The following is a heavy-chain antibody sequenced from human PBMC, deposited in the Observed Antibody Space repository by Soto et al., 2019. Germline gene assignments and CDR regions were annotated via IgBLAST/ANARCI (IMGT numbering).Heavy chain of an antibody. CDR1: GFTFGSYP. Sequence: EVQLVESGGGLVQPGGSLRLSCAASGFTFGSYPMHWVRQAPGKGLEYVSAISTNGDSTFYANSVKGRFTISRDNSKNNLDLQMGSLRAEDMGVYYCASEGMSRPRWVFDYWGQGTLVTASS. CDR3: ASEGMSRPRWVFDY. J-gene: IGHJ4*02. V-gene: IGHV3-64*01. D-gene: IGHD6-13*01. CDR2: ISTNGDST.